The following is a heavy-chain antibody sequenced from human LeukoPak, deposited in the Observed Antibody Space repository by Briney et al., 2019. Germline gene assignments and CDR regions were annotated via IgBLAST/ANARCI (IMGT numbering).Heavy chain of an antibody. CDR2: IYYSGTT. J-gene: IGHJ6*02. CDR1: GGSISSYY. V-gene: IGHV4-59*01. CDR3: ARGPTVTYYFYGMDV. Sequence: PSETLSLTCTVSGGSISSYYWSWIRQPPGKGLEGMGYIYYSGTTNYNPSLKSRVTISVDTSKKQVSLKLSSVTAADTAVYYCARGPTVTYYFYGMDVWGQGTTVTVSS. D-gene: IGHD4-17*01.